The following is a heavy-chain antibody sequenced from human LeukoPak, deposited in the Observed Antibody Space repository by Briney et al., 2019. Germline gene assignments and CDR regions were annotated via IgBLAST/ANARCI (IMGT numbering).Heavy chain of an antibody. CDR3: YCTTDY. CDR2: SYYSGST. J-gene: IGHJ4*02. D-gene: IGHD1-1*01. V-gene: IGHV4-39*07. CDR1: GGSISYSSYS. Sequence: SETLSLTCTVSGGSISYSSYSWGWVRQPPGEGLEWIGSSYYSGSTYYNPSLESRVTISLDTSNNQFSLRLSSVTAADTAVYYCYCTTDYWGRGTLVTVSS.